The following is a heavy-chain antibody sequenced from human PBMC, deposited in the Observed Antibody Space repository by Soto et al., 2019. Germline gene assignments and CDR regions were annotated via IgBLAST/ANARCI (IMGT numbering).Heavy chain of an antibody. D-gene: IGHD3-3*01. V-gene: IGHV4-31*03. CDR3: ARWWSGSRQGFDP. J-gene: IGHJ5*02. Sequence: QVQLQESGPGLVKPSQTLSLTCTVSGGSISSGDYYWSWIRQHPGKGLEWIGYIYYSGSTYYNPSLKSRVTISVHTSKNPFSLKLSSVTAADTAVYYFARWWSGSRQGFDPWGQGTLVTVSS. CDR1: GGSISSGDYY. CDR2: IYYSGST.